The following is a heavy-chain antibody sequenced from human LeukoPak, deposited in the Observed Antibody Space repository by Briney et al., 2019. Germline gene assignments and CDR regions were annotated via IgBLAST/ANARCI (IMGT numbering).Heavy chain of an antibody. CDR2: INHSGST. CDR1: GGSFSGYY. Sequence: SETLSLTCAVYGGSFSGYYWSWIRQPPGKGLEWIGEINHSGSTTSNPSLKSRVTISVDTSKNQFSLRLSSVSAADTAIYYCAQSSTSAPYYYYYGLDVWGQGTTVTVSS. V-gene: IGHV4-34*01. J-gene: IGHJ6*02. D-gene: IGHD2-2*01. CDR3: AQSSTSAPYYYYYGLDV.